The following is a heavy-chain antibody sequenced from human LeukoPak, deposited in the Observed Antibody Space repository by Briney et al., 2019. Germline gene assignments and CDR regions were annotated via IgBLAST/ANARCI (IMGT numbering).Heavy chain of an antibody. V-gene: IGHV3-23*01. D-gene: IGHD1-26*01. Sequence: GSLRLSCAASGFTFSSYAMSWVRQAPGKGLEWVSAIGGSGGSTYYADSVKGRFTISRDNSKNTLYLQMNSLRAEDTAVYYCAKAFAWIVGAFDFDYWGQGTLVTVSS. J-gene: IGHJ4*02. CDR2: IGGSGGST. CDR3: AKAFAWIVGAFDFDY. CDR1: GFTFSSYA.